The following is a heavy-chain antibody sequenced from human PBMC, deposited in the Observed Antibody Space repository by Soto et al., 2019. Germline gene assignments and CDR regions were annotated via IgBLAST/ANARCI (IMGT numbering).Heavy chain of an antibody. J-gene: IGHJ6*02. V-gene: IGHV6-1*01. Sequence: QTLSLTFAISGDSVSINSASWNWIRPSPSRGLEWLGRTYYRSKWYNDYAVSVKSRITINPDTSKNQFSLQLNSVTPEDTAVYYCAREKKESAVAGIYYYYGMDVWGQGNTVTVSS. D-gene: IGHD6-19*01. CDR3: AREKKESAVAGIYYYYGMDV. CDR1: GDSVSINSAS. CDR2: TYYRSKWYN.